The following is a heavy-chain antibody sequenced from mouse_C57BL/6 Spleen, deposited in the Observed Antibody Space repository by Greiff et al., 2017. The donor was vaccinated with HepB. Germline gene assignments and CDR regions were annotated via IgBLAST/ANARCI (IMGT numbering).Heavy chain of an antibody. D-gene: IGHD1-1*01. V-gene: IGHV5-4*01. J-gene: IGHJ1*03. Sequence: EVMLVESGGGLVKPGGSLKLSCAASGFTFSSYAMSWVRQTPEKRLEWVATISDGGSYTYYPDNVKGRFTISRDNAKNNLYLQMSHLKYEDTAMYYCARDGSSYWYFDVWGTGTTVTVSS. CDR2: ISDGGSYT. CDR3: ARDGSSYWYFDV. CDR1: GFTFSSYA.